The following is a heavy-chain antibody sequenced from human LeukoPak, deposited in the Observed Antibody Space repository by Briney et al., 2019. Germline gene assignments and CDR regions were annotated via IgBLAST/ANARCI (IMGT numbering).Heavy chain of an antibody. D-gene: IGHD6-13*01. CDR1: GYTFTTYP. CDR3: ARGTAAAQATSDI. V-gene: IGHV1-3*01. Sequence: ASVKVSCKTSGYTFTTYPIHWVRQAPGQSLEWMGRISAGRGDIIYSQKFQGRVTITRDTSATTSYMELTNLKSEDTAVYFCARGTAAAQATSDIWGQGTMVTVSS. J-gene: IGHJ3*02. CDR2: ISAGRGDI.